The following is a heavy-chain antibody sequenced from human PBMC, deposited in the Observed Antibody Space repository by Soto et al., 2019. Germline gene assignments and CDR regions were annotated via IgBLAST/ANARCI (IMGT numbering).Heavy chain of an antibody. CDR1: GGTFSIYA. CDR2: IIPIFGTA. CDR3: ARVAAAGYYYYYYGMDV. D-gene: IGHD6-13*01. J-gene: IGHJ6*02. V-gene: IGHV1-69*06. Sequence: SVKVSCKASGGTFSIYAISCVRQSPLQGLEWMGGIIPIFGTANYAQKFQGRVTITADKSTSTAYMELSSLRSEDTAVYYCARVAAAGYYYYYYGMDVWGQGTTVTVSS.